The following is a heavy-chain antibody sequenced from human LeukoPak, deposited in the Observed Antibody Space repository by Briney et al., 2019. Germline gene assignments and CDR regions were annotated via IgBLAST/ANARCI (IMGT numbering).Heavy chain of an antibody. CDR1: TASINSYY. Sequence: SETLSLTCTVSTASINSYYWGWVRQPAGRGLEWIGRIYTTGMTQYDPSLQSRVTMSVDTSQKQFSLNLRSVTAADTAIYFCVRHGYTASHFFLDYWSQGALVTVPS. J-gene: IGHJ4*02. CDR3: VRHGYTASHFFLDY. D-gene: IGHD5-18*01. V-gene: IGHV4-4*07. CDR2: IYTTGMT.